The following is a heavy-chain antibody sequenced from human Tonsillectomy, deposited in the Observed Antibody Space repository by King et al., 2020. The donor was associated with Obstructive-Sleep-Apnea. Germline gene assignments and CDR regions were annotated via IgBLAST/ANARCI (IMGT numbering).Heavy chain of an antibody. J-gene: IGHJ4*02. CDR3: AGAATVTFFDY. V-gene: IGHV4-34*01. CDR2: INHSGST. D-gene: IGHD5-12*01. Sequence: QVQLQQWGAGLLKPSETLSLTCAVYGGSFSGYYWSWIRQPPGKGLEWIGEINHSGSTNYNPSLKSRVTMSVDTSKNQFSLKLSSVTAADTAVYYCAGAATVTFFDYWGQGTLVTVSS. CDR1: GGSFSGYY.